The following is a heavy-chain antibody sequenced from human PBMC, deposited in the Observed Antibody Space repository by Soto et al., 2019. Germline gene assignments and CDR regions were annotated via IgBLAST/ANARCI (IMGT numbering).Heavy chain of an antibody. D-gene: IGHD3-22*01. Sequence: EVQLVESGGGLVKPGGSLRLSCATSGFTFSDTYLSWVRQAPGKGLEWVGRIKRKADGGTTDYAAPVKDRFTISRDDSKNTLYLQMNSLETEDTAVYYCTTGLSNGYYNFDYWGQGTLVTDSS. CDR1: GFTFSDTY. V-gene: IGHV3-15*01. J-gene: IGHJ4*02. CDR2: IKRKADGGTT. CDR3: TTGLSNGYYNFDY.